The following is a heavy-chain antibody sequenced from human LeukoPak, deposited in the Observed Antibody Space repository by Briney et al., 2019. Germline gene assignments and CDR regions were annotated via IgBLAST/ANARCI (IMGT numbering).Heavy chain of an antibody. D-gene: IGHD3-22*01. V-gene: IGHV1-2*02. CDR1: GYTVTGYY. CDR2: INPNSGGT. J-gene: IGHJ3*02. CDR3: ARGPTTYCYDSFATHAFDI. Sequence: ASVKVSCKSSGYTVTGYYMRWVRQALGQGLEWMVWINPNSGGTNYAQKYQGRVTMTRDTSISTAYMELSRLRSDDTAVYYCARGPTTYCYDSFATHAFDIWGQGTMVTVSS.